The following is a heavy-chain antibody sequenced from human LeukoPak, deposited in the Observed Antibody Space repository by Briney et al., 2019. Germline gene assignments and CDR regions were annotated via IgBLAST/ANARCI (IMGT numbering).Heavy chain of an antibody. V-gene: IGHV3-48*04. CDR1: DFPFNPYT. CDR3: TRDSAVVAFDV. J-gene: IGHJ3*01. D-gene: IGHD6-6*01. CDR2: ITGNSDTI. Sequence: GGSLGLSCTASDFPFNPYTMHWVRQAPGKGLEWISYITGNSDTIYYADSVEGRFTISRDNAKNSLFLQMSSLRAEDTALYYCTRDSAVVAFDVWGQGTLVSVSS.